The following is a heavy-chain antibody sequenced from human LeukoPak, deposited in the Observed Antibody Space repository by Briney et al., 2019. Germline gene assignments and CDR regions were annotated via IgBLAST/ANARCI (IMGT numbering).Heavy chain of an antibody. D-gene: IGHD3-22*01. Sequence: GGSLRLSCAASGFTFSSYAMSWVRQAPGKGLEWVSAISGSGGSTYYADSVKGRFTISRDNSKNTLYLQMNSLRAEDTAVYYRAKGGNTMIVVVITYYFDYWGQGTLVTVSS. CDR1: GFTFSSYA. V-gene: IGHV3-23*01. J-gene: IGHJ4*02. CDR2: ISGSGGST. CDR3: AKGGNTMIVVVITYYFDY.